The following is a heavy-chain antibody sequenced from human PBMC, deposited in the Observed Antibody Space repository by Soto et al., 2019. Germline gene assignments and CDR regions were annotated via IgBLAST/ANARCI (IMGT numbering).Heavy chain of an antibody. CDR1: GYTFTSYG. CDR2: ISAYNGNT. J-gene: IGHJ5*02. D-gene: IGHD3-3*01. V-gene: IGHV1-18*01. Sequence: ASVKVSCKASGYTFTSYGISWVRQAPGQGLEWMGWISAYNGNTNYAQKLQGRVTMTTDTSTSTAYMELRSLRSDDTAVYYCARDRPSITIFGVVDFDPWGQGTLVTVSS. CDR3: ARDRPSITIFGVVDFDP.